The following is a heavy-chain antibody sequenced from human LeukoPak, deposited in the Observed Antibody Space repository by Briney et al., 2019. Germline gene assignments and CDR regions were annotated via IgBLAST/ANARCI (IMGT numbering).Heavy chain of an antibody. D-gene: IGHD3-10*01. CDR2: ISSSSSYI. CDR1: GLTFSSYS. CDR3: ARATGSGSYLPFDY. Sequence: GGSLRLSCAASGLTFSSYSMNWVRQAPGKGLEWVSSISSSSSYIYYADSVKGRFTISRDNAKNSLYLQMNSLRAEDTAVYYCARATGSGSYLPFDYWGQGTLVTVSS. V-gene: IGHV3-21*01. J-gene: IGHJ4*02.